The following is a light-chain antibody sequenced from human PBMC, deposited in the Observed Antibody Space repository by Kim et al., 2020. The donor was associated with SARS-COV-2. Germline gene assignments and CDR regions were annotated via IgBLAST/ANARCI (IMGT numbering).Light chain of an antibody. CDR2: QAS. V-gene: IGKV1-5*03. J-gene: IGKJ1*01. CDR3: QQYNSHWT. Sequence: SASVGDRVTITCRASQSISSWLAWYQQKPGKAPKILIYQASSLENGVPSRFSGSGSGTEFSLTISSLQPDDFATYYCQQYNSHWTFGQGTKVDIK. CDR1: QSISSW.